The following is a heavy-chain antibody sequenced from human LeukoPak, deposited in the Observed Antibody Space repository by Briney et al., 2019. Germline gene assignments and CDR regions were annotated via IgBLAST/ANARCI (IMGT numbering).Heavy chain of an antibody. CDR2: INHTGST. Sequence: SETLSLTCAVYGESFSGYYWSWIRQPPRKGLEWIGEINHTGSTNYNPSLKSRVTISVDTSKNQFSLRLSSVTAADTAVYYCARGTPLRRLYGGNSTLFDYWGQGTLVTVSS. V-gene: IGHV4-34*01. J-gene: IGHJ4*02. CDR3: ARGTPLRRLYGGNSTLFDY. CDR1: GESFSGYY. D-gene: IGHD4-23*01.